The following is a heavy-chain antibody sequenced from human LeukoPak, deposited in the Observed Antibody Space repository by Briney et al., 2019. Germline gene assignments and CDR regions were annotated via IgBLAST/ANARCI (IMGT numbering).Heavy chain of an antibody. D-gene: IGHD1-26*01. CDR3: ARDVKGRWELLGSHDY. Sequence: PGGSLRLSCAASGFSFSTYWMHWVRQAPGKGLVWVSRINSDGSSTNYADSVKGRFTISRDNAKNTLYLQMNSLRAEDSAVYYCARDVKGRWELLGSHDYWGQGTLVSVSS. CDR2: INSDGSST. J-gene: IGHJ4*02. CDR1: GFSFSTYW. V-gene: IGHV3-74*01.